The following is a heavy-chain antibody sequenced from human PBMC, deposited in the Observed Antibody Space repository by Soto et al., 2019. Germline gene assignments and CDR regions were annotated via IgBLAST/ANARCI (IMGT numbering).Heavy chain of an antibody. J-gene: IGHJ3*01. Sequence: QLVESGGGLVQPGGSLRLSCAASGFTVSSNYMNWVRQAPGKGLEWLSVLYSGAGTYYADSVKDRFTISRDNSKNTLYLQLNSLRAYDTAIYYCARECGGDCTNAFDLWGQGTRVTVSP. D-gene: IGHD2-21*01. CDR3: ARECGGDCTNAFDL. CDR1: GFTVSSNY. CDR2: LYSGAGT. V-gene: IGHV3-66*01.